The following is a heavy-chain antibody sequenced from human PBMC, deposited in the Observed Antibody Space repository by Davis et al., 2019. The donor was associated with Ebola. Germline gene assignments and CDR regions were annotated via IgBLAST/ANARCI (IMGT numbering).Heavy chain of an antibody. CDR2: INAGNGNT. D-gene: IGHD3-16*01. CDR1: GGTFSSYA. J-gene: IGHJ4*02. V-gene: IGHV1-3*01. Sequence: ASVKVSCKASGGTFSSYAITWVRQAPGQGLEWMGWINAGNGNTKYSQKFQGRVTITRDTSASTAYMELSSLRSEDTAVYYCARDRAGMITFGGVYDYWGQGTLVTVSS. CDR3: ARDRAGMITFGGVYDY.